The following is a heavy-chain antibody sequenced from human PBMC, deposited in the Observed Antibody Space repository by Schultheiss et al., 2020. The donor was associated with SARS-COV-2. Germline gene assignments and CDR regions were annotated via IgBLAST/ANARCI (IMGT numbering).Heavy chain of an antibody. J-gene: IGHJ6*02. CDR2: IWYDGSNK. CDR1: GFTFSSYG. CDR3: AKVRGLYYFNGMDL. Sequence: GGSLRLSCAASGFTFSSYGMHWVRQAPGKGLEWVAVIWYDGSNKYYADSVKGRFTISRDNAKNSLYLQMNSLRAEDTAVYYCAKVRGLYYFNGMDLWGQGTTVTVSS. V-gene: IGHV3-33*03.